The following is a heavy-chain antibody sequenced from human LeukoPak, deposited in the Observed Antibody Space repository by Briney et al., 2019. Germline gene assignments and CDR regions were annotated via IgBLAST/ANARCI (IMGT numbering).Heavy chain of an antibody. J-gene: IGHJ6*02. CDR3: AKGRIAADYYYYGMGV. CDR1: GYNFSNHS. CDR2: IYPGDSNT. V-gene: IGHV5-51*01. D-gene: IGHD6-13*01. Sequence: GESLKISCKVSGYNFSNHSIGWVRQMPGRGLEWMGIIYPGDSNTRYSPSFQGQVTISADKSISTAYLQWSSLKASDTAVYYCAKGRIAADYYYYGMGVWGQGTTVTVSS.